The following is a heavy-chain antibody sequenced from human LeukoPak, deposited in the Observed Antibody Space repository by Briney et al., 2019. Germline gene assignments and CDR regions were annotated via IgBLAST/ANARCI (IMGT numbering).Heavy chain of an antibody. J-gene: IGHJ5*02. Sequence: SGRTLVKPTQTLTLTCTFSGFSLSTSGVGVGWIRQPPGKALEWLALIYWDDDKRYSPSLKSRLTITKDTSKNQVVLTMTNMDPVDTATYYCAHITEVEVPLDWLLYHPNWFDPWGQGTLVTVSS. V-gene: IGHV2-5*02. D-gene: IGHD3-9*01. CDR3: AHITEVEVPLDWLLYHPNWFDP. CDR1: GFSLSTSGVG. CDR2: IYWDDDK.